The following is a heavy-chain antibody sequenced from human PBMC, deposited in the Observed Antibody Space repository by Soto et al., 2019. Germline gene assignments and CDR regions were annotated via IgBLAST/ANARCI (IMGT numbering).Heavy chain of an antibody. D-gene: IGHD6-19*01. Sequence: PSETLSLTCTVSGGSSGAYFWNWVRQPPGKGLEWIGNIYYTGATSYNPSLESRVTISLDTSKNQFSLRLSPVTAADTAVYYCARPSVPATRGPLDYWGQGALVTVSS. CDR2: IYYTGAT. CDR1: GGSSGAYF. V-gene: IGHV4-59*01. CDR3: ARPSVPATRGPLDY. J-gene: IGHJ4*02.